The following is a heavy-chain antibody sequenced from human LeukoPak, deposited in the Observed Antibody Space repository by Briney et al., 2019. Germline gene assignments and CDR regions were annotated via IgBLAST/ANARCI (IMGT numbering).Heavy chain of an antibody. Sequence: ASVKVSCKTSGGTFSGFAMNWVRQAPGQGPEWMGRVIPSLGISKYSQKFQDRLKVAADNSSTTAFMELTSLTSDDTAVYYCATFRWIDSWGQGTLVIVSS. CDR2: VIPSLGIS. J-gene: IGHJ5*01. CDR3: ATFRWIDS. CDR1: GGTFSGFA. D-gene: IGHD2/OR15-2a*01. V-gene: IGHV1-69*04.